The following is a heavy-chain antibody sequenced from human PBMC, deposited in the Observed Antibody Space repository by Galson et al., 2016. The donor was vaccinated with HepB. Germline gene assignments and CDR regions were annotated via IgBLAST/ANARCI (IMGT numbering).Heavy chain of an antibody. CDR1: GFTFSDST. D-gene: IGHD5-24*01. CDR3: GRENRVPMASLVDYYGMDV. J-gene: IGHJ6*02. Sequence: SLRLSCAASGFTFSDSTINWVRQSSGKGLEWLGRIRTKVSAYATAYGESVNGRFTISRDDSKNTAYLEMNSLRNEDTAVYYCGRENRVPMASLVDYYGMDVWGQGTTVTVSS. CDR2: IRTKVSAYAT. V-gene: IGHV3-73*01.